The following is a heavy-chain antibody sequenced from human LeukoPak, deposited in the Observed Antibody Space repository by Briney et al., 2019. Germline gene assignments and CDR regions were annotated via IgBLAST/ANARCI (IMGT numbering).Heavy chain of an antibody. CDR1: GYTFTSYG. CDR2: ISAYNRNT. D-gene: IGHD2-2*01. J-gene: IGHJ6*03. V-gene: IGHV1-18*01. CDR3: ARWGLVAPGTYYYYYMDV. Sequence: RASVKVSCKTSGYTFTSYGISWVRQAPGQGLEWMGWISAYNRNTHYAQKFQARVTMSTDSSTSTAYMELGSLRSDDTAVYYCARWGLVAPGTYYYYYMDVWGQGTTVTVSS.